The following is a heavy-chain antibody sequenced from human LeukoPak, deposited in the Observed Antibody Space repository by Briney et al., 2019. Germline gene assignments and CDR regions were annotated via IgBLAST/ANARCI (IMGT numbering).Heavy chain of an antibody. Sequence: PGGSLRLSCAASGFSFSSYGMTWIRQPPGKGLEWIGYIYYSGSTNYNPSLKSRVTISVDTSKNQFSLKLSSVTAADTAVYYCARVKGYSGYDYALDSWGQGTLVTVSS. CDR3: ARVKGYSGYDYALDS. V-gene: IGHV4-59*01. CDR1: GFSFSSYG. D-gene: IGHD5-12*01. J-gene: IGHJ4*02. CDR2: IYYSGST.